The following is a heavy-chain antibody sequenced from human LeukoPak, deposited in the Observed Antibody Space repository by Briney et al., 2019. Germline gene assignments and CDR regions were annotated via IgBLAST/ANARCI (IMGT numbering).Heavy chain of an antibody. CDR1: GGSISSGGYY. Sequence: SETLSLTCTVSGGSISSGGYYWSWIRQHPGKGLEWIGEIHHSGSTNYNPSLRSRVTISVDKSKSQFSLKLNSVTAADTALYYCARDSPYYDSSGRAFDIWGQGTMVTVSS. D-gene: IGHD3-9*01. J-gene: IGHJ3*02. CDR2: IHHSGST. V-gene: IGHV4-31*03. CDR3: ARDSPYYDSSGRAFDI.